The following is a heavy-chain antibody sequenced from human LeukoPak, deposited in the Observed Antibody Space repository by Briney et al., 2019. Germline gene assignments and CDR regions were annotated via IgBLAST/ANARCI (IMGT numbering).Heavy chain of an antibody. CDR1: GFPFSTFW. Sequence: GGSLRLSCAASGFPFSTFWMTWGGQTPGKGPEWLANINEEGNKKYYVDSVKGRFTISRDNGKNSLYLEMNSLRADDTALYFCVQGGHFDFWGQGAPVTVSS. V-gene: IGHV3-7*01. CDR3: VQGGHFDF. J-gene: IGHJ4*02. D-gene: IGHD3-16*01. CDR2: INEEGNKK.